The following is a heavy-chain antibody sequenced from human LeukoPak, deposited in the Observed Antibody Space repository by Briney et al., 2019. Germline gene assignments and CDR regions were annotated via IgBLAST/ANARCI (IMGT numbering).Heavy chain of an antibody. CDR1: GGTFISYA. CDR3: ARAYCGGDCSMNWFDP. V-gene: IGHV1-69*06. CDR2: IIPIFGTA. J-gene: IGHJ5*02. D-gene: IGHD2-21*02. Sequence: GASVTVSFTASGGTFISYAISWVGQAPGQGGEWMGGIIPIFGTANYAQKFQGRVTITADKSTSTAYMELSSLRSEDTAVYYCARAYCGGDCSMNWFDPWGQGTLVTVSS.